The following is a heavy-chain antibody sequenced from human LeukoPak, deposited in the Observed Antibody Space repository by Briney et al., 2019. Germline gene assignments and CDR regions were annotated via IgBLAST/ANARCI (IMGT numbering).Heavy chain of an antibody. CDR3: AGDQYYYGSGSYFLFDY. CDR2: IYTSGST. Sequence: SETLSLTCTVSGGSISSYYWSWIRQPAGKGLEWIGRIYTSGSTNYNPSLKSRVTMSVDTSKNQFSLKLSSVTAADTAVYYCAGDQYYYGSGSYFLFDYWGQGTLVTVSS. V-gene: IGHV4-4*07. D-gene: IGHD3-10*01. J-gene: IGHJ4*02. CDR1: GGSISSYY.